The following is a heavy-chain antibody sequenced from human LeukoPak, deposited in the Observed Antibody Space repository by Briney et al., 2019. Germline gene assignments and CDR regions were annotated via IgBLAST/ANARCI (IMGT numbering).Heavy chain of an antibody. V-gene: IGHV4-39*01. CDR2: IYYSGST. CDR1: GGSISNKTYS. Sequence: PSETLSLTCNVSGGSISNKTYSWGWIRQPPGKGLEWIGSIYYSGSTFYNPSLKSRVTISVDTSKDQFSLKLNSVTAADTSVYYCARKLSSGWYYWGQGTLVTVSS. J-gene: IGHJ4*02. D-gene: IGHD6-19*01. CDR3: ARKLSSGWYY.